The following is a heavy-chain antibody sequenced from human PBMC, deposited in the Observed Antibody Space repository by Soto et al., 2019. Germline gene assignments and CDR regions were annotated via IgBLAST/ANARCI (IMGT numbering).Heavy chain of an antibody. J-gene: IGHJ4*02. CDR1: GYTFTSYD. CDR2: MNPNSGNT. Sequence: QVQLVQSGAEVKKPGASVKVSCKASGYTFTSYDINWVRQATGQGLEWMGWMNPNSGNTGYAQKFQGRVTMTRNTSISTAYMELSRLRSEDTAVYYCARGLPYSGYDWFDYWGQGTLVTVSS. V-gene: IGHV1-8*01. D-gene: IGHD5-12*01. CDR3: ARGLPYSGYDWFDY.